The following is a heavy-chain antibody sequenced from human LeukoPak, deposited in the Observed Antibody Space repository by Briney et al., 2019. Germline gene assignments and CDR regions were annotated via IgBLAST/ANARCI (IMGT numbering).Heavy chain of an antibody. V-gene: IGHV3-23*01. J-gene: IGHJ4*02. CDR2: ISGSGGST. CDR3: ARYSGLLDY. D-gene: IGHD1-26*01. Sequence: GGTLRLSCAASGFTFSSYGMSWVRQAPGRGLEWVSAISGSGGSTYYADSVKGRFTISRDNSKNTLYLQMNSLRAEDTAVYYCARYSGLLDYWGQGTLVTVSS. CDR1: GFTFSSYG.